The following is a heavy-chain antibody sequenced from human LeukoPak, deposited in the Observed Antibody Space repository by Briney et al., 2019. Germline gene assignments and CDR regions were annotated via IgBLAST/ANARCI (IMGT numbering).Heavy chain of an antibody. CDR2: ISGSNSYI. CDR1: GFTFSSYS. J-gene: IGHJ6*02. CDR3: ARGIVVVVAATGGTDV. V-gene: IGHV3-21*01. Sequence: GGSLRLSCAASGFTFSSYSMNWVRQAPGKGLEWVSSISGSNSYIYYADSVKGRFTISRDNAKNSLYLQMNSLRAEDTAVYHCARGIVVVVAATGGTDVWGQGTTVTVSS. D-gene: IGHD2-15*01.